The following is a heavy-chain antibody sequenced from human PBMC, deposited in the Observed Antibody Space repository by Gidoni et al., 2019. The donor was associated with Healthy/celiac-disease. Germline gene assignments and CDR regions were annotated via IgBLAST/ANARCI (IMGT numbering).Heavy chain of an antibody. CDR1: GGSFSGYY. D-gene: IGHD3-16*02. CDR2: INHSGST. J-gene: IGHJ3*02. Sequence: QVQLQQWGAGLLKPSETLSLTCAVYGGSFSGYYWSWIRQPPGKGLEWIGEINHSGSTNYNPSLKSRVTISVDTSKNQFSLKLSSVTAADTAVYYCARGDYDYVWGSYRSSRDDAFDIWGQGTMVTVSS. V-gene: IGHV4-34*01. CDR3: ARGDYDYVWGSYRSSRDDAFDI.